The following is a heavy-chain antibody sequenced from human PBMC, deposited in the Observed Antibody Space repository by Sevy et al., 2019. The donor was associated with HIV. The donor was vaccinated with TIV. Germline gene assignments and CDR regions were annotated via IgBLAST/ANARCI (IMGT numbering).Heavy chain of an antibody. V-gene: IGHV3-66*01. Sequence: GGCLRLSCAASGFTVSSNYMSWVRQAPGKGLEWVSVIYSGGSTYYADSVKGRFTISRDNSKNTLYLQMNSLRAEDTAVYYCAGTLGYCSGGSCYSHFDYWGQGTLVTVSS. J-gene: IGHJ4*02. CDR1: GFTVSSNY. D-gene: IGHD2-15*01. CDR2: IYSGGST. CDR3: AGTLGYCSGGSCYSHFDY.